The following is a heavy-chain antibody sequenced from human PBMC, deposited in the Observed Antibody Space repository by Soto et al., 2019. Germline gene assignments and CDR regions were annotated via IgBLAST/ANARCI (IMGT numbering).Heavy chain of an antibody. Sequence: QLQLQESGPGLVKPSETLSLTCTVSGGSISSSSYYWGWIRQPPGKGLEWIGSIYYSGSTYYNPSLKSRVTISVDTSKNQFSLKLSSVTAADTAVYYCARLRWLPDMIFDYWGQGTLVTVSS. CDR1: GGSISSSSYY. CDR3: ARLRWLPDMIFDY. J-gene: IGHJ4*02. V-gene: IGHV4-39*01. D-gene: IGHD3-16*01. CDR2: IYYSGST.